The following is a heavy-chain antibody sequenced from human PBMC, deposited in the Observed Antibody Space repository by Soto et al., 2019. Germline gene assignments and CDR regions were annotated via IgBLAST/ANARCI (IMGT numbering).Heavy chain of an antibody. CDR3: AKDGGIMVKAGDAFDV. V-gene: IGHV3-23*01. CDR2: ISDSGDRT. Sequence: EVQLMESGGGLVQPGGSLRVSCASSGFTLSISAVNWVRQAPGKGLEWVSYISDSGDRTYDAESVKGPFTISRDRSKNTLPVQMESRRAEETAVYYCAKDGGIMVKAGDAFDVWGEGTKFTFSS. CDR1: GFTLSISA. J-gene: IGHJ3*01. D-gene: IGHD5-18*01.